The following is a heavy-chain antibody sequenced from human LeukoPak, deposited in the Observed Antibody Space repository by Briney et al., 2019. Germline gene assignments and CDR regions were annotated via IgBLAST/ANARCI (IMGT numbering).Heavy chain of an antibody. CDR3: AKEGDCSGGSCYSTFDY. CDR2: ISGSGGST. CDR1: GFTFSSYA. D-gene: IGHD2-15*01. V-gene: IGHV3-23*01. J-gene: IGHJ4*02. Sequence: GGSLRLSCAASGFTFSSYAMSWVRQAPGKGLEWVSAISGSGGSTYYADSVKGRFTISRDNSKNTLYLQVNSLRAEDTAVYYCAKEGDCSGGSCYSTFDYWGQGTLVTVSS.